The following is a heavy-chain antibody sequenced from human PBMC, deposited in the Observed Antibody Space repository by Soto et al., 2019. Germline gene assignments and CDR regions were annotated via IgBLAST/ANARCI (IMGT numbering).Heavy chain of an antibody. CDR2: ISAYNGNT. V-gene: IGHV1-18*01. D-gene: IGHD3-3*01. J-gene: IGHJ6*03. CDR1: GYTFTSYG. CDR3: ARDYYDFWSGYYPGDNHYYYYMDV. Sequence: ASVKVSCKASGYTFTSYGISWVRQAPGQGLEWMGWISAYNGNTNYAQKLQGRVTMTTDTSTSTAYMELRSLRSDDTAVYYCARDYYDFWSGYYPGDNHYYYYMDVWGKGTTGTVS.